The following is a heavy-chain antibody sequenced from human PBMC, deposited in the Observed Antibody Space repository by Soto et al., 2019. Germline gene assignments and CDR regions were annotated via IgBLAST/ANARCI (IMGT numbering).Heavy chain of an antibody. D-gene: IGHD3-22*01. CDR2: IIPIFGTA. CDR3: AREFQYDSGGFHEHLY. J-gene: IGHJ4*02. CDR1: GGTFSSYA. Sequence: SVKVSCKASGGTFSSYAISWVRQAPGQGLEWMGGIIPIFGTANYAQKFQGRVTITADESTSTAYMELSSLRSEDTAVYYCAREFQYDSGGFHEHLYWGQGTLVPISS. V-gene: IGHV1-69*13.